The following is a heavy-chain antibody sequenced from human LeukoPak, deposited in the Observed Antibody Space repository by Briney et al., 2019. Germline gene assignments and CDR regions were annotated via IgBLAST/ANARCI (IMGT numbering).Heavy chain of an antibody. CDR3: ARHVKVVVAATGFDY. J-gene: IGHJ4*02. Sequence: GESLKISCKGSGYSFTSYWIGWVRQMPGKGLEWMGIIYPGDSDTRYSPSFQGQVTISADKSISTAYLQWSSLKASDTAMYYCARHVKVVVAATGFDYWGQGTLVTVSS. D-gene: IGHD2-15*01. CDR2: IYPGDSDT. V-gene: IGHV5-51*01. CDR1: GYSFTSYW.